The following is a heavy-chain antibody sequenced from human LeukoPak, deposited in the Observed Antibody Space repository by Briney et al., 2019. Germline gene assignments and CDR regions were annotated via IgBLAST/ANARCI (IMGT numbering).Heavy chain of an antibody. J-gene: IGHJ4*02. CDR1: GFTFSSCW. V-gene: IGHV3-7*05. D-gene: IGHD1-26*01. Sequence: PGGSLRLSCAASGFTFSSCWMSWVGQAPGKGLEWVANIKQDGSEKYYVDSVKGRFTISRDNAKNSLYLQMNSLRAEDTAVYYCARDHIVGATNFDDWGQGTLVTVSS. CDR3: ARDHIVGATNFDD. CDR2: IKQDGSEK.